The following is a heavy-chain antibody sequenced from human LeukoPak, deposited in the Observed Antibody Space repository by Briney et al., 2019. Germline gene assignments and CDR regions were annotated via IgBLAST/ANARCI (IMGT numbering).Heavy chain of an antibody. CDR1: GGSISSRSYY. Sequence: SETLSLTCTVSGGSISSRSYYWGWIRQPPGKGLEWIGSIYYSGSTYYNPSLKSRVTISVDTSKDQFSLKLSSVTAADTAVYYCARHAGGYHDSSNWFDPWGQGTLVTVSS. V-gene: IGHV4-39*01. J-gene: IGHJ5*02. CDR3: ARHAGGYHDSSNWFDP. CDR2: IYYSGST. D-gene: IGHD3-22*01.